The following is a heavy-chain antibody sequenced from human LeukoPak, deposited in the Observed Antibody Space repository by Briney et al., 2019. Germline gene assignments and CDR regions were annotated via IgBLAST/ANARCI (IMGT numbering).Heavy chain of an antibody. Sequence: GGSLRLSCAASGFTFRTYGMHWVRQAPGKGLEWVAVIRYDGGNEYYADSVKGRFTISRDNSKNTVSLQMNSLTAEDTAVYYCARGSGNSYGVFDYWGQGTLVTVSS. D-gene: IGHD5-18*01. CDR1: GFTFRTYG. CDR3: ARGSGNSYGVFDY. CDR2: IRYDGGNE. J-gene: IGHJ4*02. V-gene: IGHV3-33*01.